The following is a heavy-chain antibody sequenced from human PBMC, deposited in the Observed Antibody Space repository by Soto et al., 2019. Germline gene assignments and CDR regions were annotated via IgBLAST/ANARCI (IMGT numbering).Heavy chain of an antibody. CDR2: ISDSGGST. V-gene: IGHV3-23*01. CDR1: GFTFSSYA. J-gene: IGHJ6*02. D-gene: IGHD2-2*01. CDR3: AKGSGVQAAMWAPRVLSYYYYGMDV. Sequence: EVQLLESGGGLVQPGGSLRLSCAASGFTFSSYAMSWVRQAPGKGLEWVSAISDSGGSTYYADSVKGRFTISRDNSKNTLYLQMNSLRAEDTAVYYCAKGSGVQAAMWAPRVLSYYYYGMDVWGQGTTVTVSS.